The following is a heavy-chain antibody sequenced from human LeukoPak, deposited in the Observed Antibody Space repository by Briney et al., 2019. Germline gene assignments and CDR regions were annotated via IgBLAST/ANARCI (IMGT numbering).Heavy chain of an antibody. CDR3: AKAMYNWNYGPLGY. CDR1: GFTFSSYA. Sequence: GGSLRLSCAASGFTFSSYAMSWVRQAPGKGLEWVSAISGSGGSTYYADSVKGRFTISRDNSKNTLYLQMNSLRAEDTAVYYCAKAMYNWNYGPLGYWGQGTLVTVSS. J-gene: IGHJ4*02. D-gene: IGHD1-7*01. V-gene: IGHV3-23*01. CDR2: ISGSGGST.